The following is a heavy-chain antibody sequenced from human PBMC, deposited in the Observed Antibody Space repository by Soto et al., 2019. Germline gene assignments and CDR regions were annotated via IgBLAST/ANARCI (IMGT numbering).Heavy chain of an antibody. CDR2: IIPIFNST. CDR1: GSRFSNYV. Sequence: QVQLVQSGAEVKTPGSSLKVSCKVSGSRFSNYVISWVRQAPGHGLERLGRIIPIFNSTKYAQSFQGRVTLTADKSTSTGSLELSSLRSDSTAVYYCDREGRGKKAGYNGLVSLGYWGQGTLVTVSS. V-gene: IGHV1-69*06. D-gene: IGHD5-12*01. J-gene: IGHJ4*02. CDR3: DREGRGKKAGYNGLVSLGY.